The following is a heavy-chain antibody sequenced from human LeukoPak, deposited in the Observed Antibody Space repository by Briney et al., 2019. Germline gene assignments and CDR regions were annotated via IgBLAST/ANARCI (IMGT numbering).Heavy chain of an antibody. CDR1: GFTFSSYG. CDR2: IRYDGSNK. V-gene: IGHV3-30*02. D-gene: IGHD6-13*01. J-gene: IGHJ4*02. CDR3: AKDGYSSSWKHFDY. Sequence: PGGSLRLYCAASGFTFSSYGMHWVRQAPGKGLEWVAFIRYDGSNKYYADSVKGRFTISRDNSKNTLYLQMNSLRAEDTAVYYCAKDGYSSSWKHFDYWGQGTLVTVSS.